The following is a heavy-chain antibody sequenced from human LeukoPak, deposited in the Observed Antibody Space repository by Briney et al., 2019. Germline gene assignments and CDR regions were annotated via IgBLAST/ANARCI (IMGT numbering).Heavy chain of an antibody. CDR1: GYTFTSYG. D-gene: IGHD3-3*01. V-gene: IGHV1-18*01. J-gene: IGHJ4*02. CDR2: ISAYNGNT. CDR3: ARVSYDFWSGYSDKGDY. Sequence: GASVKVSCKASGYTFTSYGISWVRQAPGQGVEWMGWISAYNGNTNYAQKLQGRVTMTTDTSTSTAYMELRSLRSDDTAVYYCARVSYDFWSGYSDKGDYWGQGTLVTVSS.